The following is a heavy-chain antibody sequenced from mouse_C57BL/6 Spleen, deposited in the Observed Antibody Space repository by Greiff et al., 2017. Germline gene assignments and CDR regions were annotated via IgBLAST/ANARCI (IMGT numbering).Heavy chain of an antibody. CDR1: GFTFTDYY. V-gene: IGHV7-3*01. CDR3: ARMRDY. J-gene: IGHJ2*01. Sequence: EVQLVESGGGLVQPGGSLSFSCAASGFTFTDYYMSWVSQPPGQALEWLGFISNKANGYTTAYSASVKGRFTISRDNSQSILYLPMNAQRADDSATYYCARMRDYWGQGTTLTVSS. CDR2: ISNKANGYTT.